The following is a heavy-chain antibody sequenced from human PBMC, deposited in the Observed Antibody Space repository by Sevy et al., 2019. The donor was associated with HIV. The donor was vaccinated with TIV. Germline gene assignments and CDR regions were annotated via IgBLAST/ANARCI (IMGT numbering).Heavy chain of an antibody. CDR2: CDPEDGET. D-gene: IGHD6-19*01. J-gene: IGHJ4*02. V-gene: IGHV1-24*01. Sequence: ASVKVSCKVSGYTVTELSMHWVRQAPGKGLEWMGGCDPEDGETIYAQKFQGRVTMTEDTSTDTAYMELSSLRSEDTAVYYCATNTPGYSSGWYLSREVWGQGTLVTVSS. CDR1: GYTVTELS. CDR3: ATNTPGYSSGWYLSREV.